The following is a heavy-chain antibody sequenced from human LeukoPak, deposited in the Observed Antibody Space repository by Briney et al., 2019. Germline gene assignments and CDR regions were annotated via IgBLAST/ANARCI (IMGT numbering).Heavy chain of an antibody. CDR3: ARMGFWSGPYYYYYMDV. Sequence: SETLYLTCTVSGGSISSYYWSWIRQPPGKGLEWIGYIYYSGSTNYNPSLKSRVTISVDTSKNQFSLKLSSVTAADTAVYYCARMGFWSGPYYYYYMDVWGKGTTVTVSS. J-gene: IGHJ6*03. CDR1: GGSISSYY. CDR2: IYYSGST. V-gene: IGHV4-59*01. D-gene: IGHD3-3*01.